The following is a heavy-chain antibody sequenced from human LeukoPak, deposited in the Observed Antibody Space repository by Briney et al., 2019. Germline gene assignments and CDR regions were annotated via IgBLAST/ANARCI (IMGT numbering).Heavy chain of an antibody. J-gene: IGHJ6*02. CDR3: VRDSRYGSGWFEDGLDF. CDR1: GDSVRSYY. V-gene: IGHV4-59*02. Sequence: SEILSLTYTVSGDSVRSYYWSWIRQPPGQGLEWLGHINDRGSTNYNPSLQGRVTISIDTSKNQFSLKVNSVTAADTAVYYCVRDSRYGSGWFEDGLDFRGQGTTVTVSS. CDR2: INDRGST. D-gene: IGHD6-13*01.